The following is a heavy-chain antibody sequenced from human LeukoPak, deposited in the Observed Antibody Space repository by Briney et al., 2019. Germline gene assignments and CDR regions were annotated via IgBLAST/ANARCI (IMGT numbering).Heavy chain of an antibody. V-gene: IGHV3-23*01. D-gene: IGHD4-17*01. CDR2: ISGSGGST. CDR1: GFTFSSYA. J-gene: IGHJ4*02. Sequence: GGSLRLSCVASGFTFSSYAMSWVRQAPGKGLEWVSAISGSGGSTYYADSVKGRFTISRDNSKNTLYLQMNSLRAEDTAVYYCAKYNNPTVTTGYCFRGQGTLVTVSS. CDR3: AKYNNPTVTTGYCF.